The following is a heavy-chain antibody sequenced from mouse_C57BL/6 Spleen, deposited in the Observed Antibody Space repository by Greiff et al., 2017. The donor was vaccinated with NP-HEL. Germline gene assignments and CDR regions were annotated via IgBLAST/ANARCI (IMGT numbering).Heavy chain of an antibody. J-gene: IGHJ2*01. Sequence: EVKLVESGGGLVKPGGSLKLSCAASGFTFSDYGMHWVRQAPEKGLEWVAYISSGSSTISYADTVKGRFTISRDNAKNTLFLQMTRLRSEGTAMYYCAGGNFDYWGQGTTLTVSS. CDR1: GFTFSDYG. CDR2: ISSGSSTI. V-gene: IGHV5-17*01. CDR3: AGGNFDY.